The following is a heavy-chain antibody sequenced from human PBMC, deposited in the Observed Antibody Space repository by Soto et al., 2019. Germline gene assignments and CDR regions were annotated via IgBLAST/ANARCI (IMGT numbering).Heavy chain of an antibody. CDR2: IYSGGST. J-gene: IGHJ3*02. CDR3: ASPLRYDAFDI. V-gene: IGHV3-53*01. Sequence: GGSLRLSRAAPWFTVSSKYMNSVRQAPGKGLEWVSVIYSGGSTYYADSVKGRFTISRDNSKNTLYLQMNSLRAEDTAVYYCASPLRYDAFDIWGQGTMVTVSS. D-gene: IGHD1-1*01. CDR1: WFTVSSKY.